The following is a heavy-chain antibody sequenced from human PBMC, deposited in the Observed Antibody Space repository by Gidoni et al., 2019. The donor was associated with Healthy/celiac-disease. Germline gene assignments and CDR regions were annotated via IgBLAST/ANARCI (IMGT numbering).Heavy chain of an antibody. J-gene: IGHJ5*02. D-gene: IGHD2-2*02. CDR3: ARLLYRGVWFDP. V-gene: IGHV4-39*01. CDR1: GGSISSSSYY. Sequence: QLQLQESGPGLVKPSETLSLTCTVSGGSISSSSYYCGWIRQPPGKGLEWIGSIYYSGSTYYNPSLKSRVTISVDTSKNQFSLTLSSVPAADTAVYYCARLLYRGVWFDPWGQGTLVTVSS. CDR2: IYYSGST.